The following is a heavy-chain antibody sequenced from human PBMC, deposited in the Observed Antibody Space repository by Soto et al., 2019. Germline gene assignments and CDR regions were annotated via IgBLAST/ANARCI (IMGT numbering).Heavy chain of an antibody. V-gene: IGHV3-23*01. J-gene: IGHJ4*01. CDR1: GFTFSSYA. CDR3: ARLSWRQIADDF. CDR2: ITGGGVRA. Sequence: EVQLLESGGRLVQPGGSLRLSCAASGFTFSSYAMSWVRQAPGKGLEWVSTITGGGVRAYHADSVKGRFTISRDNSKNTLSLQMNSLRADDTVEYYCARLSWRQIADDFWGQGTLVTVSS. D-gene: IGHD2-21*02.